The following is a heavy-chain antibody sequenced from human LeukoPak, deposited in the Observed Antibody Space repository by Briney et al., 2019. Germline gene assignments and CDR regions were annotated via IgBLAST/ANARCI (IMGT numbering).Heavy chain of an antibody. Sequence: GASVKVSCKASGYTFTSYYMHWVRQAPGQGLEWMGIINPSGGSTSYAQKFQGRVTMTRDTSTSTVYMELSSLRSEDTAVYYCARGAWDCSSTSCRHYYYYYMDVWGKGTTVTVSS. CDR2: INPSGGST. V-gene: IGHV1-46*01. CDR3: ARGAWDCSSTSCRHYYYYYMDV. CDR1: GYTFTSYY. D-gene: IGHD2-2*01. J-gene: IGHJ6*03.